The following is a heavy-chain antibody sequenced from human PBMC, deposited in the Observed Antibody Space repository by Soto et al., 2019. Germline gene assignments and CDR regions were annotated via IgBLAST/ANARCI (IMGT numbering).Heavy chain of an antibody. Sequence: GGSLRLSCAASGFTFSSYGMHWVRQAPGKGLEWVAVISYDGSNKYYADSVKGRFTISRDNSKNTLYLQMNSLRAEDTAVYYCAKDGGYQLLPVSHYYYYYMDVWGKGTTVTVSS. CDR3: AKDGGYQLLPVSHYYYYYMDV. J-gene: IGHJ6*03. CDR1: GFTFSSYG. D-gene: IGHD2-2*01. CDR2: ISYDGSNK. V-gene: IGHV3-30*18.